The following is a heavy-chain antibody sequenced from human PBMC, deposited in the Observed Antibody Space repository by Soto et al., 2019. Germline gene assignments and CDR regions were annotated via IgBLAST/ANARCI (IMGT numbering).Heavy chain of an antibody. Sequence: ASLKVSCKASGYTFTSYGISWVRQAPGQGLEWMGWISAYNGNTNYAQKLQGRVTMTTDTSTSTAYMELRSLRSDDTAVYYCARDRGSSSWYPSYYYYYGMDVWGQGTTVTVSS. CDR1: GYTFTSYG. D-gene: IGHD6-13*01. J-gene: IGHJ6*02. CDR3: ARDRGSSSWYPSYYYYYGMDV. V-gene: IGHV1-18*04. CDR2: ISAYNGNT.